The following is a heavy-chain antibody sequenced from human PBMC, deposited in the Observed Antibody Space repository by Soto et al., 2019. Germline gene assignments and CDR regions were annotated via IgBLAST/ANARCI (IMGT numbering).Heavy chain of an antibody. CDR3: ARDQKQLARLAGWFDP. Sequence: GGSLRLSCAASGFTFSRYGMNWLRQAPGKGLEWVASISSSYIYYADSVKGRFTISRDNAKNSLYLQMNSLRAEDTAVYYCARDQKQLARLAGWFDPWGQGTLVTVSS. D-gene: IGHD6-6*01. V-gene: IGHV3-21*01. J-gene: IGHJ5*02. CDR2: ISSSYI. CDR1: GFTFSRYG.